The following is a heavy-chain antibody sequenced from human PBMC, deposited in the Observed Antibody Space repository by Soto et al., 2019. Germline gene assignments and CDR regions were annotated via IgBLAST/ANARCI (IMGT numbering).Heavy chain of an antibody. CDR1: DGPISSRGYS. CDR3: SRGRDGYNPGIKYFDY. CDR2: IYHSGST. Sequence: LPCAVSDGPISSRGYSWSWGRQPPGKGLEWIGYIYHSGSTYYNPSLKSRVTISVDRSKNHFSLKLSSVTAADTAVYYCSRGRDGYNPGIKYFDYWGQGTLVTLSS. V-gene: IGHV4-30-2*01. D-gene: IGHD5-12*01. J-gene: IGHJ4*02.